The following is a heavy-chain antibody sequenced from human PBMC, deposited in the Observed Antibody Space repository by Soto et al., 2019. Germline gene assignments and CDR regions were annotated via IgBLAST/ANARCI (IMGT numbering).Heavy chain of an antibody. J-gene: IGHJ5*01. CDR3: AHRPRAPRNEARTNCSDS. Sequence: ESGPTLVNPTQTLTLTCTFSGFSLSTSGVGVGWIRQPPGKALEWLALIYWDDDKRYSPSLKSRLTITKDTSKNQVVLTMTNMDPVDTATYYCAHRPRAPRNEARTNCSDSWGQGTLVTVSS. V-gene: IGHV2-5*02. CDR2: IYWDDDK. CDR1: GFSLSTSGVG.